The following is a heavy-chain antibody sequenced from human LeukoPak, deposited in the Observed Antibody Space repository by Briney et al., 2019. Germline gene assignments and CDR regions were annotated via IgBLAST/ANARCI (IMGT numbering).Heavy chain of an antibody. D-gene: IGHD1-26*01. CDR3: AFSGNIVGATVPRVRTFDY. J-gene: IGHJ4*02. CDR1: GGTFSSYA. V-gene: IGHV1-69*05. Sequence: ASVKVSCKASGGTFSSYAISWVRQAPGQGLEWMGGIIPIFGTANYAQKFQGRVTITTDESTSTAYMELSSLRSEDTAVYYCAFSGNIVGATVPRVRTFDYWGQGTLVTVSS. CDR2: IIPIFGTA.